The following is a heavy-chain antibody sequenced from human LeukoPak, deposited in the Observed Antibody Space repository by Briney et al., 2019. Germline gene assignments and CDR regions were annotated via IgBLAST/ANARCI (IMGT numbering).Heavy chain of an antibody. D-gene: IGHD6-13*01. CDR2: IYYSGST. CDR1: GGSISSYY. Sequence: SETLSLTCTVSGGSISSYYWSWIRQPPGKGLEWVGYIYYSGSTNYNPSLKSRVTISIDTSKNQFSLKLSSVTAADTAVYYCARLPGTIAAAGTPVWAFDIWGQGTMVTVSS. V-gene: IGHV4-59*08. J-gene: IGHJ3*02. CDR3: ARLPGTIAAAGTPVWAFDI.